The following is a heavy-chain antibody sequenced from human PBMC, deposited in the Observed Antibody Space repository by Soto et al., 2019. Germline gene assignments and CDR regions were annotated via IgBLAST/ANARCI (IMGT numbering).Heavy chain of an antibody. CDR1: GYIFTNSG. J-gene: IGHJ4*02. CDR3: ATDGGKD. Sequence: QVQLVQSGAEVKKPGASVKVSCKASGYIFTNSGINWVRQAPGQGLEWMGWISAYNGDTKFAQTLQGRVTLTTDTSTSTAYMELRSLRSDDAAVYYCATDGGKDWGQGALVTVSS. CDR2: ISAYNGDT. D-gene: IGHD3-16*01. V-gene: IGHV1-18*01.